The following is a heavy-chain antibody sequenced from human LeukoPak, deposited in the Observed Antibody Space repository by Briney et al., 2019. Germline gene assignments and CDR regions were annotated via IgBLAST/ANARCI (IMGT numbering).Heavy chain of an antibody. J-gene: IGHJ1*01. D-gene: IGHD3-22*01. CDR2: INGDGSTT. CDR3: ATGNYYDSRGYYTFGH. Sequence: GGSLKLSCAASGFTFSRYWMHWVRQAPGKGLVWVSRINGDGSTTSYADSVKGGFTISRDNAKNTLYLQMNSLRAEDTAVYYCATGNYYDSRGYYTFGHWGQGTLVTVSS. V-gene: IGHV3-74*01. CDR1: GFTFSRYW.